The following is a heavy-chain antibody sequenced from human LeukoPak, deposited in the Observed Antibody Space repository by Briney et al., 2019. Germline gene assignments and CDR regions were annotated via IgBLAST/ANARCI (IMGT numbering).Heavy chain of an antibody. J-gene: IGHJ4*02. CDR2: IKQDGSEK. CDR1: GFTFSNYW. Sequence: PGGSLRLSGVASGFTFSNYWMSWVRQAPGKGLEWVANIKQDGSEKYYVDSVKGRFTISRDNARNSLYLQMNSLRAEDTAVYYCARELGDYGGKANWGQGTLVTVSS. V-gene: IGHV3-7*04. D-gene: IGHD4-23*01. CDR3: ARELGDYGGKAN.